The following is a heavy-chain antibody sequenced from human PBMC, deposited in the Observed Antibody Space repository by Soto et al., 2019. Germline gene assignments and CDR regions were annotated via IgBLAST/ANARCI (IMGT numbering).Heavy chain of an antibody. Sequence: PSETLSLTCNVSGGSLTDHYWTWIRQPPGKGLEWIGCVFSRGGTYYEPSLKSRVTISLDTSKNQFSLRLTSMTTADTAVYYCARMRPTGWHDYYFFGMDLWGQGTTVTVS. CDR1: GGSLTDHY. CDR3: ARMRPTGWHDYYFFGMDL. V-gene: IGHV4-59*11. J-gene: IGHJ6*02. CDR2: VFSRGGT. D-gene: IGHD6-19*01.